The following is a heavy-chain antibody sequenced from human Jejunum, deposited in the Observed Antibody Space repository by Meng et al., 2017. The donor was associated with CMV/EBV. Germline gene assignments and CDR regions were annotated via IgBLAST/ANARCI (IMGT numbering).Heavy chain of an antibody. CDR1: AFIFTTNV. CDR3: TKDQVLL. CDR2: IRYDGDNK. D-gene: IGHD3-10*01. J-gene: IGHJ4*02. V-gene: IGHV3-30*02. Sequence: QVQVVESGGGVGQPGRSLRLSCAASAFIFTTNVMQWVRQAPGRGLEWVAFIRYDGDNKYYADSVKGRFTISRDNFNNMLYLQMNSLRTEDTAVYYCTKDQVLLWGQGTLVTVSS.